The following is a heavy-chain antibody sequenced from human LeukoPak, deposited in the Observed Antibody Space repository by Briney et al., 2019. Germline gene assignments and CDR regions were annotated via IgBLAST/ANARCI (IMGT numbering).Heavy chain of an antibody. V-gene: IGHV4-34*01. J-gene: IGHJ3*02. D-gene: IGHD5-24*01. Sequence: PSETLSLTCAVYGGSFSGYYWSWIRQPPGKGLEWIGEINHSGSTNYNPSLKSRVTISVDTSKNQFSLKLSSVTAADTAVYCCARGTRWLQTPRAFDIWGQGTMVTVSS. CDR3: ARGTRWLQTPRAFDI. CDR1: GGSFSGYY. CDR2: INHSGST.